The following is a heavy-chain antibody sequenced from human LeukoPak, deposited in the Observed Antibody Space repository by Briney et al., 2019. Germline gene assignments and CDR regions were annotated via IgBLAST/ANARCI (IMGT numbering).Heavy chain of an antibody. D-gene: IGHD3-10*01. CDR3: ARDTYYTSGTYYIDYFDS. V-gene: IGHV4-59*11. CDR2: ISHGGQT. J-gene: IGHJ4*02. CDR1: GGSMSSHY. Sequence: SETLSLTCTVSGGSMSSHYWSWVRQPPGKALEWIGYISHGGQTLSNPSLSSRVTISVDTSNNQFSLKLTSVSAADTAVYFCARDTYYTSGTYYIDYFDSWGQGALVTVSS.